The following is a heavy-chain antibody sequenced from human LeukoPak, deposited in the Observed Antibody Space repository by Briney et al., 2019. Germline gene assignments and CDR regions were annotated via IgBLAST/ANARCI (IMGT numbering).Heavy chain of an antibody. CDR1: GFTFSSYG. J-gene: IGHJ3*02. Sequence: GGSLRLSCAASGFTFSSYGMHWVRQAPGKGLEWVAFIRYDGSNKYYADSVKGRFTISRDNSKNTLYLQMNSLRAEDTAVYYCAKADSSSWYGAFDIWGQGTMATVSS. V-gene: IGHV3-30*02. CDR2: IRYDGSNK. CDR3: AKADSSSWYGAFDI. D-gene: IGHD6-13*01.